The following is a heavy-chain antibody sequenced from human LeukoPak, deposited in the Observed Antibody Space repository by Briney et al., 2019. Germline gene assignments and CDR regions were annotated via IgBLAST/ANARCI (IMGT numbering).Heavy chain of an antibody. D-gene: IGHD3-10*01. Sequence: SVKVSCKASGGTSSSYTISWVRQAPGQGLEWMGRIIPILGIANYAQKFQGRVTITAAKSTSTAYMELSSLRSEDTAVYYCARETYRLGELLADYWGQGTLVTVSS. CDR1: GGTSSSYT. CDR2: IIPILGIA. J-gene: IGHJ4*02. CDR3: ARETYRLGELLADY. V-gene: IGHV1-69*04.